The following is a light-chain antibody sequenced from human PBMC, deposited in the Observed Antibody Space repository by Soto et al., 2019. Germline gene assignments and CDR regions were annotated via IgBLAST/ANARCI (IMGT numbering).Light chain of an antibody. CDR3: SSYSIRTAYL. V-gene: IGLV2-14*01. J-gene: IGLJ1*01. CDR1: SSDVGGYDY. CDR2: EVS. Sequence: QSALTQPAFVSGSPGQSITISCTGTSSDVGGYDYVSWYQLHPGKAPKLMVFEVSNRPSGVSYRFSGSKSGNTASLTISGLQAEDEADYFCSSYSIRTAYLFGTGTKLTVL.